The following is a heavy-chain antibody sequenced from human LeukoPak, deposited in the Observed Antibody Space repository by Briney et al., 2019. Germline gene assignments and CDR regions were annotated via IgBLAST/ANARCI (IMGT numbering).Heavy chain of an antibody. Sequence: GASVKVSCKASGGTFSSYAISWVRQAPGQGLEWMGRITPILGIANYAQKFQGRVTITADKSTSTAYMELSSLRSEDTAVYYCARVRQYNWFDPWGQGTLVTVSS. V-gene: IGHV1-69*04. CDR1: GGTFSSYA. J-gene: IGHJ5*02. D-gene: IGHD5-24*01. CDR3: ARVRQYNWFDP. CDR2: ITPILGIA.